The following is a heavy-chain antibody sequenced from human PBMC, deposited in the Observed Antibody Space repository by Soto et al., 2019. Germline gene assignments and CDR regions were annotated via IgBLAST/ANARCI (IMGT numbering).Heavy chain of an antibody. Sequence: QVQLVQSGAEVKKPGSSVKVSCKASGGTFSSYAISWVRQAPGQGLEWMGGIIPIFGTANYAQKFQGRVTITADESTSRAYMDLSSLRAEDTAVYSCAIDRRYYYESNPTGGFDPWGQGTLFTVSS. CDR2: IIPIFGTA. J-gene: IGHJ5*02. V-gene: IGHV1-69*01. CDR3: AIDRRYYYESNPTGGFDP. CDR1: GGTFSSYA. D-gene: IGHD3-22*01.